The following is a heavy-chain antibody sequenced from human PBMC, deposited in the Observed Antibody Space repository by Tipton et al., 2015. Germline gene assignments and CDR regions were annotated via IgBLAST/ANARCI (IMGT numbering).Heavy chain of an antibody. J-gene: IGHJ2*01. CDR2: IYYSGST. CDR3: AREGYYSDSSGYPDYWYFDI. Sequence: TLSLTCTVSGYSISGTNYFWGWIRQPPGKGLEWIGSIYYSGSTYYNPSLKSRVTISVDASKNQFSLKLSSVTAADTAVYYSAREGYYSDSSGYPDYWYFDIWGRGTLVTVSS. V-gene: IGHV4-39*02. CDR1: GYSISGTNYF. D-gene: IGHD3-22*01.